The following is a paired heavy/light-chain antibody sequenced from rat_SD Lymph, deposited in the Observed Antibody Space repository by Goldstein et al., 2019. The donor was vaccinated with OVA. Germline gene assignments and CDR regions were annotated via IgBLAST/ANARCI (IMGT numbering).Heavy chain of an antibody. CDR3: ACGRSYWSFAF. Sequence: QVQMKETGPGLVQTTQTLSVTCTVSGFSLTSYGVHWVRQAPGKGLEWMAVLWGDGNRNYNSALKSRLSISSDTSKSQVFLTLNSLQIDDTAVYYCACGRSYWSFAFWGPGTMVAVSS. CDR1: GFSLTSYG. V-gene: IGHV2-77*01. CDR2: LWGDGNR. J-gene: IGHJ1*01.
Light chain of an antibody. V-gene: IGKV12S16*01. CDR2: DAT. CDR1: QDIHDY. Sequence: DIQMTQSPASLSASLEEIVTITCKASQDIHDYLSWYQQKPGNSPQLLIYDATSLADGVPSRFSGSRSGTQFSLKISRPQVDDSGIYFCLQSYSTPWTFGGGTKLEL. CDR3: LQSYSTPWT. J-gene: IGKJ1*01.